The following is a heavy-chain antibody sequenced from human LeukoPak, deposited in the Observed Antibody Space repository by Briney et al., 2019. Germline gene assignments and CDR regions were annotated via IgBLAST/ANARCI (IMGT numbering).Heavy chain of an antibody. V-gene: IGHV1-58*01. D-gene: IGHD3-10*01. J-gene: IGHJ6*02. CDR3: AAVEKLLWFGELFNYGMDV. CDR2: IVVGSGNT. CDR1: GFTFTSPA. Sequence: SVKVSCKASGFTFTSPAVQWVRQARGQRLEWIGWIVVGSGNTNYAQKFQERVTITRDMSTSTAYMELSSLRSEDTAVYYCAAVEKLLWFGELFNYGMDVWGQGTTVTVSS.